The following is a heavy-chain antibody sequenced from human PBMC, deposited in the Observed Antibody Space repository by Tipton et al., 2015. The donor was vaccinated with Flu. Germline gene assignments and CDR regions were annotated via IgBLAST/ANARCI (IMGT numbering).Heavy chain of an antibody. CDR2: IYQSGSA. V-gene: IGHV4-38-2*01. D-gene: IGHD6-6*01. Sequence: TLSLTCAVSGSSITRPYYWGWIRQPPGKGLEWIGPIYQSGSAFYNPSLKSRVTVSVDMSRNQFSLRLTSVTAADTAVYYCARGLAPFESWGQGTLVTVSS. J-gene: IGHJ4*02. CDR3: ARGLAPFES. CDR1: GSSITRPYY.